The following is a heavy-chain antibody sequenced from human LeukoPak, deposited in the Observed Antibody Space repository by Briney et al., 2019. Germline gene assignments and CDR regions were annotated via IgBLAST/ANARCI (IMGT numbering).Heavy chain of an antibody. CDR1: GFTISSYG. Sequence: PGGSLRLSCAASGFTISSYGMHWVRQAPGKGLEWVAVISYDGSNKYYADSVKGRFTISRDNSKNTLYLQMNSLRAEDTAVYYCAKRGGYSYGYEFDYWGQGTLVTVSS. CDR2: ISYDGSNK. D-gene: IGHD5-18*01. V-gene: IGHV3-30*18. CDR3: AKRGGYSYGYEFDY. J-gene: IGHJ4*02.